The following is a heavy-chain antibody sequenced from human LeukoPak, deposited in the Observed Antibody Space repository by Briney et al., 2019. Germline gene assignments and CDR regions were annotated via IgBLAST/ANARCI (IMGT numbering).Heavy chain of an antibody. CDR2: ISAYNGNT. V-gene: IGHV1-18*01. J-gene: IGHJ3*02. CDR1: GYTFTSYG. Sequence: ASVKVSCKASGYTFTSYGISWVRQAPGQGLEWMGWISAYNGNTNYAQKLQGRVTMTTDTSTSTAHMELRSLRSDDTAVYYCAGEQKRQWLVPDALDIWGQGTMVTVSS. CDR3: AGEQKRQWLVPDALDI. D-gene: IGHD6-19*01.